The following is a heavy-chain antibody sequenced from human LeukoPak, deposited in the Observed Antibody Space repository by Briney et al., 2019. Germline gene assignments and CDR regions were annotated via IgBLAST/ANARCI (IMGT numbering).Heavy chain of an antibody. CDR3: ARDPEEQWLNWYFDL. D-gene: IGHD6-19*01. CDR1: GGSFSGYY. CDR2: INHSGST. V-gene: IGHV4-34*01. Sequence: SETLSLTCAVYGGSFSGYYWSWIRQPPGRGLEWIGEINHSGSTNYNPSLKSRVTISVDTSKNQFSLKLSSVTAEDTAVYYCARDPEEQWLNWYFDLWGRGTLVTVSS. J-gene: IGHJ2*01.